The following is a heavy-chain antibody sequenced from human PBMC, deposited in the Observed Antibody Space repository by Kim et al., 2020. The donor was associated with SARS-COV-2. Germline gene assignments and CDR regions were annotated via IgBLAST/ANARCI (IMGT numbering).Heavy chain of an antibody. CDR2: ISYDGSNK. J-gene: IGHJ4*02. CDR3: ARDGHCSSTRCDASYYFDY. D-gene: IGHD2-2*03. CDR1: GFTFSSYG. Sequence: GGSLRLSCAASGFTFSSYGMHWVRQAPGKGLEWVAVISYDGSNKYYADSVKGRFTISRDNSKNTLSLQMNSLRAEDTAVSYCARDGHCSSTRCDASYYFDYWGQGTLVTVSS. V-gene: IGHV3-33*05.